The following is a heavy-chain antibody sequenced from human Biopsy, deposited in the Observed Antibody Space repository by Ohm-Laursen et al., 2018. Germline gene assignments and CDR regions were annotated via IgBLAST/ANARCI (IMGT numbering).Heavy chain of an antibody. CDR3: VKHWGGYNFDS. CDR1: GFTFNTYA. CDR2: IDVSEDNT. Sequence: GSLRLSCAASGFTFNTYAMDWVRQAPSKGLEWVSHIDVSEDNTYYADSVRGRFTISRDNSRKMVHLQINSLRADDTAVYYCVKHWGGYNFDSWGQGTLVTVSS. D-gene: IGHD7-27*01. J-gene: IGHJ4*01. V-gene: IGHV3-23*01.